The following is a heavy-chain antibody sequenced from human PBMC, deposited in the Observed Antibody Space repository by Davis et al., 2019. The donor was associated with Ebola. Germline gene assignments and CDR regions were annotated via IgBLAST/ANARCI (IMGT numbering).Heavy chain of an antibody. CDR2: IYYSGST. J-gene: IGHJ2*01. D-gene: IGHD5-24*01. Sequence: PSETLSLTCTVSGGSISSSSYYWGWIRQPPGKGLEWIGSIYYSGSTYYNPSLKSRVTISVDTSKNQFSLKLSSVTAADTAVYYCARVKRWLAWYFDLWGRGTLVTVSS. CDR3: ARVKRWLAWYFDL. V-gene: IGHV4-39*07. CDR1: GGSISSSSYY.